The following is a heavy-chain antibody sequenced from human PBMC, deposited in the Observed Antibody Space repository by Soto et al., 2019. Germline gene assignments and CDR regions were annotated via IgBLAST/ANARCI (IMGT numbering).Heavy chain of an antibody. CDR3: ARQGGEYNTMSDY. D-gene: IGHD3-10*01. Sequence: GESLKISCKGSGYTFSKYWIGWVRQTPGKGLEWMGMIYPGDSGARYSPSFEGQVTFSVDKSINTAYLQWNSLKASDTAMYYCARQGGEYNTMSDYWGQGTLVTVSS. CDR2: IYPGDSGA. J-gene: IGHJ4*02. CDR1: GYTFSKYW. V-gene: IGHV5-51*01.